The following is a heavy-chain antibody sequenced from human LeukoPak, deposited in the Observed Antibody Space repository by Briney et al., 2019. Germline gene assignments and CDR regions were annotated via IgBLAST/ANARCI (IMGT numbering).Heavy chain of an antibody. J-gene: IGHJ3*02. V-gene: IGHV5-51*01. Sequence: GESLKISCKGSGYSFTSYWIGWVRQMPGKGLEWMGIIYPGDSDTRYSSSFQGQVAISADKSISTAYLQWSSLKASDTAMYYCAITFYYDSSGYPRHAFDIWGPGTMVTVSS. CDR1: GYSFTSYW. D-gene: IGHD3-22*01. CDR2: IYPGDSDT. CDR3: AITFYYDSSGYPRHAFDI.